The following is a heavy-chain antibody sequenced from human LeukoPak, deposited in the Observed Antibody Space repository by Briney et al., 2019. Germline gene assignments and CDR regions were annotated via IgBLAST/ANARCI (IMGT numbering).Heavy chain of an antibody. V-gene: IGHV3-30*02. D-gene: IGHD2-2*02. Sequence: GGSLRLSCAASGFTFSSYGMHWVRQAPGKGLEWVAFIRYDGSNRYYADSVKGRFTISRDNSKNTLYLQMNSLRAEDAAVYYCAKDLADIVVVPAAIDYYYYMDVWGKGTTVTVSS. CDR1: GFTFSSYG. CDR2: IRYDGSNR. CDR3: AKDLADIVVVPAAIDYYYYMDV. J-gene: IGHJ6*03.